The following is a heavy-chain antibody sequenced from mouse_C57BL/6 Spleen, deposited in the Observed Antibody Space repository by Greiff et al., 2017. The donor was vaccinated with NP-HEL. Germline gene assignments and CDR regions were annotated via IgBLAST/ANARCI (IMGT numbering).Heavy chain of an antibody. D-gene: IGHD2-2*01. J-gene: IGHJ3*01. CDR2: ISDGGSYT. Sequence: VQLKESGGGLVKPGGSLKLSCAASGFTFSSYAMSWVRQTPEKRLEWVATISDGGSYTYYPDNVKGRFTISRDNAKNNLYLQMSHLKSEDTAMYYCAREAMVEAWFAYWGQGTLVTVSA. V-gene: IGHV5-4*01. CDR1: GFTFSSYA. CDR3: AREAMVEAWFAY.